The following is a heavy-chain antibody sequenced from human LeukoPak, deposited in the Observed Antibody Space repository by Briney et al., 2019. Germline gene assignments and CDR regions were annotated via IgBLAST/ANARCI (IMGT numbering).Heavy chain of an antibody. V-gene: IGHV4-59*01. J-gene: IGHJ5*02. CDR1: GGSIGIYY. Sequence: PSETLSLTCSVSGGSIGIYYWSWIRQPPGQELEWIGNIYYSGSTNYNPSLKGRVTISVDTSKNQFSLKLSSVTAADTAVYYCARGSLTYNWLDPWGQGTLVTVSS. CDR3: ARGSLTYNWLDP. CDR2: IYYSGST. D-gene: IGHD3-9*01.